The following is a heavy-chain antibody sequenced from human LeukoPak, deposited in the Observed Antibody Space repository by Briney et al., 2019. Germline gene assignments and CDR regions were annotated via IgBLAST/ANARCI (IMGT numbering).Heavy chain of an antibody. Sequence: SLRLSCAAAGITFSSDGMGSVRQARGKGLGWVSSISSTGGTTYYADSVQGRFTISRDNAKNSQYLQLNSLRAEDTALYYCARELAYSGDDEGAFDIWVRGTMATVSS. CDR1: GITFSSDG. V-gene: IGHV3-20*04. D-gene: IGHD5-12*01. CDR3: ARELAYSGDDEGAFDI. CDR2: ISSTGGTT. J-gene: IGHJ3*02.